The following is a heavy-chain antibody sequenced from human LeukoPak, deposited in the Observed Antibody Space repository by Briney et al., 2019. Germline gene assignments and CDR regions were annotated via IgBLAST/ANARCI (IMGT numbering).Heavy chain of an antibody. J-gene: IGHJ4*02. V-gene: IGHV3-23*01. Sequence: GGSLRLSCAASGFTFCSYAMSWVRQAPGKGLEWVSAISGSGGSTYYADSVKGRFTISRDNSKNTLYLQMNSLRAEDTAVYYCAKDFLIAVAGTIDYWGQGTLVTVSS. CDR1: GFTFCSYA. D-gene: IGHD6-19*01. CDR2: ISGSGGST. CDR3: AKDFLIAVAGTIDY.